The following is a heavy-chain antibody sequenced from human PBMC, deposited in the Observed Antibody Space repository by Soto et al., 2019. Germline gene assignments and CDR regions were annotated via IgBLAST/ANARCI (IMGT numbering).Heavy chain of an antibody. J-gene: IGHJ6*03. CDR3: AKAPTYDYYYYMDV. V-gene: IGHV3-23*01. CDR1: GFSFNIYA. Sequence: EVHLLESGGGLVQPGGSLRLSCAASGFSFNIYAMKWVRQAPGKGLECVSAISAGGGNTYYADSVKGRFTISRDNSKNTLYLQMNSLRAVDTAVYYCAKAPTYDYYYYMDVWGKGTTVTVSS. CDR2: ISAGGGNT.